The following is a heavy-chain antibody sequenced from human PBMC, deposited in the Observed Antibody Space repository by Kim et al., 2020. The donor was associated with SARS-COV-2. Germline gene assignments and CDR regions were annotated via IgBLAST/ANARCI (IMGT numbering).Heavy chain of an antibody. CDR3: AKDDATANWNYYFLFDGMDV. CDR2: ISGSGGST. D-gene: IGHD1-7*01. V-gene: IGHV3-23*01. J-gene: IGHJ6*02. Sequence: GGSLRLSCAASGFTFSNYAMSWVRQAPGKGLEWVSAISGSGGSTYYADSVKGRFTISRDNSKNTLYLQMNSLRAEDTAVYYCAKDDATANWNYYFLFDGMDVWGQGTTVTVSS. CDR1: GFTFSNYA.